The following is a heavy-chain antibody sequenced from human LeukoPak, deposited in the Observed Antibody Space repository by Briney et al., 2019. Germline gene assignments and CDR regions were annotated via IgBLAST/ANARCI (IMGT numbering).Heavy chain of an antibody. CDR2: ISSSSSTI. V-gene: IGHV3-48*04. Sequence: GGSLRLSCAASGFTFSSYSMNWVRQAPGKGLEWVSYISSSSSTIYYADSVKGRFTISRDNAKNSLYLQMNSLRAEDTALYYCAKDSPGYSYGLDYRGQGTLVTVSS. D-gene: IGHD5-18*01. CDR1: GFTFSSYS. CDR3: AKDSPGYSYGLDY. J-gene: IGHJ4*02.